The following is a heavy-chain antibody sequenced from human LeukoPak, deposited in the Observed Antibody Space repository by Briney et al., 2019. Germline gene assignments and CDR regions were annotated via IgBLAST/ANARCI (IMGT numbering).Heavy chain of an antibody. J-gene: IGHJ4*02. CDR3: ARDLKGSGYAGY. D-gene: IGHD5-12*01. V-gene: IGHV1-69*01. CDR1: GGTFSSYA. Sequence: SVKVSCKASGGTFSSYAISWVRQAPGQGLEWMGGIIPIFGTANYAQKFQGRVTITADESTSTAYMELSSLRSEDTAVYYCARDLKGSGYAGYWGQGTLVTVSS. CDR2: IIPIFGTA.